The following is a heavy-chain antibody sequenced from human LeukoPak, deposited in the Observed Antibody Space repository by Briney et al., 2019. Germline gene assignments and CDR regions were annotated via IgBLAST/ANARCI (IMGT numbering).Heavy chain of an antibody. CDR3: ARDPHILTGYSHFDY. Sequence: SGGSLRLSCAASGFTFSSYWMSWVRQAPGKGLEWVANIKQDGSEKYYVDSVKGRFTISRDNAKNSLYLQMNSLRAEDTAVYYCARDPHILTGYSHFDYWGQGTLVTVSS. D-gene: IGHD3-9*01. CDR2: IKQDGSEK. V-gene: IGHV3-7*01. J-gene: IGHJ4*02. CDR1: GFTFSSYW.